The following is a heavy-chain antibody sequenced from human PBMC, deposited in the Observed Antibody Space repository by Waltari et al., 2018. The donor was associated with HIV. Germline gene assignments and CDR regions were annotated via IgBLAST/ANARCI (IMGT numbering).Heavy chain of an antibody. CDR2: IYYSGIT. J-gene: IGHJ4*02. Sequence: QLQLQESGPGLVKPSETLSLTCTVSGGSISSSNYYWGWIRQPPGKGLEWIGSIYYSGITYYNPSLKSRVTISVDTSKNQFSLKLNSVTAADSAVYYCASPYCSDTSCSYWGQGTLVTVSS. V-gene: IGHV4-39*01. D-gene: IGHD2-15*01. CDR3: ASPYCSDTSCSY. CDR1: GGSISSSNYY.